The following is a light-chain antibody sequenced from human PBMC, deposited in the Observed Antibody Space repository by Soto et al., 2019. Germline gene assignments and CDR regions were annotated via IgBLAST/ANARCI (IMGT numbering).Light chain of an antibody. CDR2: EVT. Sequence: QSVLSQPASVSGSPGQTITISCTGTSTDVGGYNAVSWYQHLPGKAPKLIIYEVTHRPSGVSDRFSASKSGNTASLTISGLQAEDEADYYCNSFRVSHLYVFGTGTKVTVL. V-gene: IGLV2-14*01. CDR1: STDVGGYNA. J-gene: IGLJ1*01. CDR3: NSFRVSHLYV.